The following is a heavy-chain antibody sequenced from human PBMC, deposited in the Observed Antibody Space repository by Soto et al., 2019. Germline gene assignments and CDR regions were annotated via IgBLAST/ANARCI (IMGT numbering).Heavy chain of an antibody. Sequence: QVQLQESGPGLVKPSQTLSLNGSVSGASTVSHYHWTWIRQPPGKGLEWMGYIFNSGTTFYNPSLTSRLSISTDTSGNHFSLELRSVTAADTAVYYCALALGPTTGLDYWGHGTLVTVSS. D-gene: IGHD1-26*01. CDR1: GASTVSHYH. J-gene: IGHJ4*01. CDR2: IFNSGTT. V-gene: IGHV4-31*02. CDR3: ALALGPTTGLDY.